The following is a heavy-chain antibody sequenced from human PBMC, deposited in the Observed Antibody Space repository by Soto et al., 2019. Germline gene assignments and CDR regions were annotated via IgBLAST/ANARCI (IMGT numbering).Heavy chain of an antibody. V-gene: IGHV1-3*05. Sequence: QVQLVQSGAEEKKPWASVKVSCTASGYTFTSYAMHWVRQAPGQRLEWMGWMNAGNGNTKYSQKFQGRVTITRDTSARPAYMELSSLRSEVTALYSCARGIVVVTARDYWGQGTLVTVSS. CDR3: ARGIVVVTARDY. D-gene: IGHD2-21*02. CDR1: GYTFTSYA. J-gene: IGHJ4*02. CDR2: MNAGNGNT.